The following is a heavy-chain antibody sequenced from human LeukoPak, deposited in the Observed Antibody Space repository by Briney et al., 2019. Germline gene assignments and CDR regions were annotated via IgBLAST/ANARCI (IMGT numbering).Heavy chain of an antibody. Sequence: PSETLSLTCTVSGGSISSYYWSWIRQPPGKGLEWIGYIYYSGSTNYNPSLKSRVTISVDTSKNQFSLNLSSVTAADTAVYYCARRSYGDLGFAFDTWGPGTMVTVSS. J-gene: IGHJ3*02. V-gene: IGHV4-59*01. CDR1: GGSISSYY. D-gene: IGHD4-17*01. CDR3: ARRSYGDLGFAFDT. CDR2: IYYSGST.